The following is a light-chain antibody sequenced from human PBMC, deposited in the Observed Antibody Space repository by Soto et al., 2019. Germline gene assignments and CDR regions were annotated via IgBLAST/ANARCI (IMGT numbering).Light chain of an antibody. CDR2: DVT. V-gene: IGLV2-14*03. J-gene: IGLJ1*01. CDR3: SSYTSDTTGV. Sequence: QSALTQPASVSGSPGQSIDISCTGTSSDVGGYNYVSWYQQHPGKAPKLMIYDVTTRPSGVSNRFTGSKSGNTAALTISGLQAEDEADYYCSSYTSDTTGVFGTGTKLTVL. CDR1: SSDVGGYNY.